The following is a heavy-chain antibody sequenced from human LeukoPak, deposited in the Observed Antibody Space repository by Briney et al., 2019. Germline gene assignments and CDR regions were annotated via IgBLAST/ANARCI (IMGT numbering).Heavy chain of an antibody. J-gene: IGHJ4*02. CDR3: ARPTADSGYDYYFDY. D-gene: IGHD5-12*01. V-gene: IGHV4-4*07. Sequence: SETLSLTCTVSGGSISSYYWSWIRQPAGKGLEWIGRIYTSGSTNYNPSLKSRVTMSVDTSKNQFSLKLSSVTAADTAVYYCARPTADSGYDYYFDYWGQGTLVTVSS. CDR1: GGSISSYY. CDR2: IYTSGST.